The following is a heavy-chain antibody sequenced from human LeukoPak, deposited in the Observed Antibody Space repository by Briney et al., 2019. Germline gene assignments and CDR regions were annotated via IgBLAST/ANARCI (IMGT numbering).Heavy chain of an antibody. CDR2: INWNGGRT. J-gene: IGHJ6*04. CDR1: GFTFSSYW. CDR3: ARGSVGPGDV. V-gene: IGHV3-20*04. Sequence: GGSLRLSCAASGFTFSSYWMSWVRQAPGKGLEWVSGINWNGGRTGYADSVKGRFTISRDNAKNSLYLQMNSLRAEDTAVYYCARGSVGPGDVWGKGTMVTVSS. D-gene: IGHD4-23*01.